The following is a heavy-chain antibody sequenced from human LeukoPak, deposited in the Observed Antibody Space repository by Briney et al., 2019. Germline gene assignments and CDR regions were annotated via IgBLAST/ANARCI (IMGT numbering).Heavy chain of an antibody. J-gene: IGHJ4*02. CDR2: IYYSGST. V-gene: IGHV4-59*01. Sequence: SETLSLTCTVSGGSISSYYWSWIRQPPGKGLEWIGYIYYSGSTNYNPSLKSRVTISVDTSKNQFSLKLSSVTAADTAVYYCARGGGYYDSSGYRLWGQGTLVTVSS. CDR3: ARGGGYYDSSGYRL. CDR1: GGSISSYY. D-gene: IGHD3-22*01.